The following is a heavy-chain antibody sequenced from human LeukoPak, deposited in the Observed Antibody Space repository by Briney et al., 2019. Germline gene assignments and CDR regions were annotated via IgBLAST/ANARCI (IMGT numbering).Heavy chain of an antibody. CDR2: INHSGST. D-gene: IGHD1-26*01. J-gene: IGHJ3*02. CDR3: AISGNYFSRDAFDI. CDR1: GGSFSGYY. V-gene: IGHV4-34*01. Sequence: SETLSLTCAVYGGSFSGYYWSWIRQPPGKAREWIGEINHSGSTNYNPSLKSRVTISGDTSKHHFSLELRSVTAADTAVYYCAISGNYFSRDAFDIWGQGTMVTVSS.